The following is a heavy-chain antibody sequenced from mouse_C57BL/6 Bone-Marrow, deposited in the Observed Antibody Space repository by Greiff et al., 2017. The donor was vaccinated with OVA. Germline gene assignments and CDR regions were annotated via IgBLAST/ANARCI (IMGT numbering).Heavy chain of an antibody. D-gene: IGHD1-1*01. CDR2: ISYDGSN. Sequence: EVKLEESGPGLVKPSQSLSLTCSVTGYSITSGYYWNWIRQFPGNKLEWMGYISYDGSNNYNPSLKNRISITRDTSKNQFFLKLNSVTTEDTATYYCARTGLLRRFWFAYWGQGTLVTISA. J-gene: IGHJ3*01. CDR3: ARTGLLRRFWFAY. V-gene: IGHV3-6*01. CDR1: GYSITSGYY.